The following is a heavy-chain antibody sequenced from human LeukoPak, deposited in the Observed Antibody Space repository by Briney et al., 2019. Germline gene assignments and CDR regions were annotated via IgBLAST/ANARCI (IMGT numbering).Heavy chain of an antibody. CDR1: GDSVSTNSAA. V-gene: IGHV6-1*01. CDR3: AREITDAFDI. Sequence: NPSQTLSLTCAISGDSVSTNSAAWNWIRQSPSRGLEWLARTYYRSKWYNVYAVSVKSRITINPDTSKNQLSLQLNSVSPEDTAVYYCAREITDAFDIWGQGTMVTVSS. D-gene: IGHD1-14*01. J-gene: IGHJ3*02. CDR2: TYYRSKWYN.